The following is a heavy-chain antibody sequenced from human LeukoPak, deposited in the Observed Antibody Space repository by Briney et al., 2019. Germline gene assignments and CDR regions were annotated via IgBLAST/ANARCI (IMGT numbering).Heavy chain of an antibody. D-gene: IGHD3-16*01. J-gene: IGHJ4*02. V-gene: IGHV4-59*08. CDR1: GGSLSPYY. CDR2: IYHTGVS. CDR3: ARLRAYTTTHQYFFDY. Sequence: PSETLSLTCTVSGGSLSPYYWTGIRQPPGKGLEWIGYIYHTGVSDYKPSLKSRLTISLDTSRSQFSLSLRSVTAADAAVYYCARLRAYTTTHQYFFDYWGQGALVTVSS.